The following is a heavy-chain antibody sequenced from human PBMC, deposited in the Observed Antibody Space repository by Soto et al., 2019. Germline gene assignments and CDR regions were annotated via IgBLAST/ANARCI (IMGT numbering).Heavy chain of an antibody. CDR3: EKHKYKMIRRCYGLDV. D-gene: IGHD3-22*01. Sequence: GGSLRLSCAASGFTFSNYVMHWVRQAPGKGLEWVAVISYDGSNKYYADSVRGRFTISRDNSKNTLFLQMNSLRPEETAVYYCEKHKYKMIRRCYGLDVWGQGTTVTVSS. V-gene: IGHV3-30*18. CDR2: ISYDGSNK. CDR1: GFTFSNYV. J-gene: IGHJ6*02.